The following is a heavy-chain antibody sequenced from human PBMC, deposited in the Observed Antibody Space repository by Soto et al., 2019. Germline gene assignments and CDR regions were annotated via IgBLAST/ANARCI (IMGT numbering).Heavy chain of an antibody. CDR3: ARHPYGMDV. Sequence: GESLKISCQGSGYIFNNYWIAWVRQKPGKGLEWMGIIYPGDSETIYTPSLQGQVTISADKSTRTAYLQWSSLKASDTAMYYSARHPYGMDVWGQGTTVTVSS. J-gene: IGHJ6*01. CDR2: IYPGDSET. CDR1: GYIFNNYW. V-gene: IGHV5-51*01.